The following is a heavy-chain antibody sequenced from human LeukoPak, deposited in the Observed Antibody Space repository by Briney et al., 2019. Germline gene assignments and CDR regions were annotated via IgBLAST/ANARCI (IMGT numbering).Heavy chain of an antibody. CDR2: IKQDGSEK. CDR3: ARDRGFEYSDTGSFDY. V-gene: IGHV3-7*01. J-gene: IGHJ4*02. D-gene: IGHD6-6*01. Sequence: GGSLRLSCAASGFTFSSYWMSWVRQAPGKGLEWVANIKQDGSEKYYVDSVKGRFTISRDNAKNSLFLQMNSLRAEDTAVYYCARDRGFEYSDTGSFDYWGQETLVTVSS. CDR1: GFTFSSYW.